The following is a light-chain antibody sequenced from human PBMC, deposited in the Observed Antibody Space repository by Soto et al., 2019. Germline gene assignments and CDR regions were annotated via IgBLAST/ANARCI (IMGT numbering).Light chain of an antibody. Sequence: QSALTQPASVSGSPGQSITISCTGTSRDVGDYNYVSWYQQHPGKAPKLLIYEVTNRPSGVSLRFSGSKSGNTASMTISGLQAEDEANYYCCSYAGNNIFVFGTGTKLTVL. CDR2: EVT. J-gene: IGLJ1*01. V-gene: IGLV2-14*01. CDR3: CSYAGNNIFV. CDR1: SRDVGDYNY.